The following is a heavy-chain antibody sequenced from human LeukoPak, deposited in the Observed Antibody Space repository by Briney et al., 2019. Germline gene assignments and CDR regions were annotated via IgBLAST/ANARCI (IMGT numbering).Heavy chain of an antibody. V-gene: IGHV3-23*01. J-gene: IGHJ6*04. CDR3: ARDPSSLSMDV. CDR2: ISGSADGT. Sequence: GGSLRLSCAASGFTFRTYTMNWIRQAPGEGLQWVSAISGSADGTYYSDPVKGRFTISRDNSNNTLYLQMHSLRVEDTAIYYCARDPSSLSMDVWGKGTTVTVSS. CDR1: GFTFRTYT.